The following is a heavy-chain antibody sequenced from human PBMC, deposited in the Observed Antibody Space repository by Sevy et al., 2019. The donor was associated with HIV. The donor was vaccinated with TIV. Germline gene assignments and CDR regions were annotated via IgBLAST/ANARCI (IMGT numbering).Heavy chain of an antibody. CDR3: AKNGASSYYYYYYGMDV. CDR1: GFTFSSYA. D-gene: IGHD4-17*01. CDR2: ISGSGGST. Sequence: GGSLRLSCAASGFTFSSYAMSWVRQAPGKGLEWVSAISGSGGSTYYADSVKGRFTMSRDNSKNTLYLQMNSLRAEDTAVYYCAKNGASSYYYYYYGMDVWGQGTTVTVSS. J-gene: IGHJ6*02. V-gene: IGHV3-23*01.